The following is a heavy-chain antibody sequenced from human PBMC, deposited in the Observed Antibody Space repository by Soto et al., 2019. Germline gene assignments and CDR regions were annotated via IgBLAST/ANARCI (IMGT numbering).Heavy chain of an antibody. CDR1: GYTFTSYT. J-gene: IGHJ3*02. V-gene: IGHV1-18*01. Sequence: SVKVSCKASGYTFTSYTLHWVRQAPGQGLEWMGWISAYNGNTSYAQKLQGRVTMTTDTSTSTAYMELRSLRSDDTAVYYCAMYYYGSGFDAFDIWGQGTMVTVSS. CDR3: AMYYYGSGFDAFDI. CDR2: ISAYNGNT. D-gene: IGHD3-10*01.